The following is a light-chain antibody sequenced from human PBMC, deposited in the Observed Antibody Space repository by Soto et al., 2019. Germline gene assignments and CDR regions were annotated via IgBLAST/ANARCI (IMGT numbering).Light chain of an antibody. CDR3: QQYNNWWT. Sequence: EIVMTQSPATLSVSPGEGATLSCRASQSVSTNLAWNQQKPGQAPRLLIYSVSTRATGIPARFSGSGSGTEFTLTITSLHSEDFAVYYCQQYNNWWTFGQGTKVEIK. J-gene: IGKJ1*01. CDR1: QSVSTN. V-gene: IGKV3-15*01. CDR2: SVS.